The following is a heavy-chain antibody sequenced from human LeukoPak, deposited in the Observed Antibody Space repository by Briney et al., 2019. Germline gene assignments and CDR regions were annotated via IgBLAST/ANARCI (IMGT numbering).Heavy chain of an antibody. CDR3: AKKWGYSGYQSVDY. D-gene: IGHD5-12*01. CDR1: GFTFSSYA. CDR2: ISGSGGST. Sequence: GGSLRLSRAASGFTFSSYAMSWVRQAPGKGLEWVSAISGSGGSTYYADSVKGRFTISRDNSKNTLYLQMNSLRAEDTAVYYCAKKWGYSGYQSVDYWGQGTLVTVSS. J-gene: IGHJ4*02. V-gene: IGHV3-23*01.